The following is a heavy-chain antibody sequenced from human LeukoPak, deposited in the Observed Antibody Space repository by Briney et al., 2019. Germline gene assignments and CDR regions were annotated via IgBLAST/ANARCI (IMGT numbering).Heavy chain of an antibody. CDR1: GGSISSSSYY. CDR3: ARRVGPNYYYYYMDV. D-gene: IGHD1-26*01. CDR2: IYYSGST. J-gene: IGHJ6*03. V-gene: IGHV4-39*01. Sequence: SETLSLTCTVSGGSISSSSYYWGWIRQPPGKGLGWIGSIYYSGSTYYNPPLKSRVTISVDTSKNQFSLKLSSVTAADTAVYYCARRVGPNYYYYYMDVWGKGTTVTVSS.